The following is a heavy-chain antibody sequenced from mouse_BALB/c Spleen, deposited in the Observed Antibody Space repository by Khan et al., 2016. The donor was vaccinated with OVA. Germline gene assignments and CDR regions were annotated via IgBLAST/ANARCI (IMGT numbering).Heavy chain of an antibody. V-gene: IGHV9-3-1*01. CDR2: KNTYTGEP. Sequence: QIQLVQSVPELKKPGETVKISCKDSGYTVTNYGMNRVKQSPGKALMWMGWKNTYTGEPTYADDFKGRFAFSLETSTNTAYLQNHNLMNEDTATYYCARPPYFSCSLTHWGQGTSVTVSA. J-gene: IGHJ4*01. D-gene: IGHD2-10*01. CDR1: GYTVTNYG. CDR3: ARPPYFSCSLTH.